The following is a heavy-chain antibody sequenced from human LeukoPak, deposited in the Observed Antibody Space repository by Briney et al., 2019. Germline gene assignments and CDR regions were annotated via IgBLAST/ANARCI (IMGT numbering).Heavy chain of an antibody. D-gene: IGHD2-21*02. Sequence: GGSLRLSCAASGFTFSSYAMSWVRQAPGKGLEWVSAISGSGGSTCYADSVKGRFTISRDNSKNTLYLQMNSLRAEDTAVYYCAKTYPDIVVVTAIRFPTYYFDYWGQGTLVTVSS. CDR1: GFTFSSYA. CDR3: AKTYPDIVVVTAIRFPTYYFDY. V-gene: IGHV3-23*01. CDR2: ISGSGGST. J-gene: IGHJ4*02.